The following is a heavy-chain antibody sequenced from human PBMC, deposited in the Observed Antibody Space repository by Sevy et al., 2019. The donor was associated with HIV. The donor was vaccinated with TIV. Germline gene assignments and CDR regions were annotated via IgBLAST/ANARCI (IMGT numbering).Heavy chain of an antibody. Sequence: TLSLTCAISGDSVSSDSAAWNWIWQSPSRGLEWLGRTYYRSKWYNDYAVSVKSRITINPDTSKNQVSLQLNSVTPEDTAIYYCARDGLTYGGMDVWGQGTTVTVSS. CDR1: GDSVSSDSAA. CDR3: ARDGLTYGGMDV. J-gene: IGHJ6*02. D-gene: IGHD1-20*01. V-gene: IGHV6-1*01. CDR2: TYYRSKWYN.